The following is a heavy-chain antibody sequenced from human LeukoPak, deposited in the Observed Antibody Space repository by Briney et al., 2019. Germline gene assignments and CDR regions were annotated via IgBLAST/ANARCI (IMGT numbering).Heavy chain of an antibody. D-gene: IGHD3-3*01. CDR2: IIPIFGTA. CDR1: GYTFTSYD. J-gene: IGHJ4*02. V-gene: IGHV1-69*05. CDR3: ARVGSGYDFWSGYYAYDY. Sequence: SVTVSCKASGYTFTSYDINWVRQATGQGLEWMGGIIPIFGTANFAQKFQGRVTITTDESMSTAYMELSSLRSEDTAVYYCARVGSGYDFWSGYYAYDYWGQGTLVTVSS.